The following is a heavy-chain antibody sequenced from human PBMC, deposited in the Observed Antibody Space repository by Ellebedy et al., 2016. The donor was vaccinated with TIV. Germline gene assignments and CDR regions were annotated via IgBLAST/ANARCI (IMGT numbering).Heavy chain of an antibody. V-gene: IGHV4-61*01. CDR2: IYYSGST. Sequence: SETLSLTXTVSGGSISSSSYYWSWIRQPPGKGLEWIGYIYYSGSTNYNPSLKSRVTISVDTSKNQFSLKLSSVTAADTAVYYCARDAEQQLTPWGQGTLVTVSS. D-gene: IGHD6-13*01. J-gene: IGHJ5*02. CDR1: GGSISSSSYY. CDR3: ARDAEQQLTP.